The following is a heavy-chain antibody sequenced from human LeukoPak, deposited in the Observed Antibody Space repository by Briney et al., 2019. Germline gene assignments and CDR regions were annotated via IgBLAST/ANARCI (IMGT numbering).Heavy chain of an antibody. CDR2: IYHGGST. CDR1: GGSISSSNW. D-gene: IGHD3-22*01. CDR3: ARDLTSSGYYVDAFDI. J-gene: IGHJ3*02. Sequence: SGTLSLTCAVSGGSISSSNWWSWVRQPPGKGLEWIGEIYHGGSTKYNPSLKSRVTISVDKSKNQFSLKLSSVTAADTAVYYCARDLTSSGYYVDAFDIWGQGTMVTVSS. V-gene: IGHV4-4*02.